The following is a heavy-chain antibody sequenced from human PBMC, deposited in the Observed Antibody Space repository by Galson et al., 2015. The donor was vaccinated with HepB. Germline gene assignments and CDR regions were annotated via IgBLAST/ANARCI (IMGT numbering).Heavy chain of an antibody. CDR2: ISSSDTTI. J-gene: IGHJ4*02. Sequence: SLRLSCAASGFIFSSYEMNWVRQAPGKGLEWVSYISSSDTTIYYADSVKGRFTMSRDNVKDSLYLQMNSLRVEDTAVYYCARVARTAVTAIRYSDSWGQGTLVTVSS. CDR1: GFIFSSYE. V-gene: IGHV3-48*03. D-gene: IGHD2-21*02. CDR3: ARVARTAVTAIRYSDS.